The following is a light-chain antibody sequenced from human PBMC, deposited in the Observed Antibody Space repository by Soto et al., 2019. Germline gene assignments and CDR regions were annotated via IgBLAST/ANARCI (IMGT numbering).Light chain of an antibody. Sequence: QSALTQPRSVSGSLGQSVTISCTGCSSDACSYKHVSWYQHYPGKAPKVIIYDVTKRPSGVPDRFSASKSGNTASLTISGLHAEDEADYYCCSNAVSFTWVFGGGTKLTVL. CDR2: DVT. V-gene: IGLV2-11*01. CDR1: SSDACSYKH. J-gene: IGLJ3*02. CDR3: CSNAVSFTWV.